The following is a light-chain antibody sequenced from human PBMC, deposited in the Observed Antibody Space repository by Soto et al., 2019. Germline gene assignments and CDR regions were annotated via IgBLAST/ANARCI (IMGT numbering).Light chain of an antibody. CDR1: RDISNS. CDR3: QHTTSLPST. V-gene: IGKV1-12*01. Sequence: DIQMTQTNSSLSASVGDRLTITCRASRDISNSLAWYQQTPGKAPKLLLRGASSLHRGVPSRFSGGGAGTEFTLTISCLQPEDFAPYYCQHTTSLPSTFAQGTKVDIK. J-gene: IGKJ1*01. CDR2: GAS.